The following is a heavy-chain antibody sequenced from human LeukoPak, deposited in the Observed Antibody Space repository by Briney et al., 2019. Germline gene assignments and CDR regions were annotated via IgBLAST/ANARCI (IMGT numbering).Heavy chain of an antibody. CDR1: GASLSASGRN. Sequence: SETLSLTYTVSGASLSASGRNWGWVRQPPGKGLEWIASIYHSGTTYYSPSFESRVTVSVDTSKNQFSLKLSSVTATDTAVYYCLSGRDNAFDPWGQGTLVTVSP. CDR3: LSGRDNAFDP. CDR2: IYHSGTT. D-gene: IGHD2-8*02. V-gene: IGHV4-39*01. J-gene: IGHJ5*02.